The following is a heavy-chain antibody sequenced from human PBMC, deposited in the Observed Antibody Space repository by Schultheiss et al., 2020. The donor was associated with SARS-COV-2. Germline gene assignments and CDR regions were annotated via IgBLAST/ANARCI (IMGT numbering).Heavy chain of an antibody. CDR3: ARDVADSIWGGHLADH. CDR2: INPSGGST. D-gene: IGHD3-16*01. CDR1: GYTFTDHY. V-gene: IGHV1-46*01. Sequence: ASVKVSCKTSGYTFTDHYMHWVRQAPGQGLEWMGIINPSGGSTSYAQKFQGRVTMTTDTSATTAYMELRGLTSDDTAVYFCARDVADSIWGGHLADHWGQGTLVTVSS. J-gene: IGHJ5*02.